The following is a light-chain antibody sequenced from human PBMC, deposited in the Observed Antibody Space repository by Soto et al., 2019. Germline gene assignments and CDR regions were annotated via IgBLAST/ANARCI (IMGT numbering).Light chain of an antibody. J-gene: IGKJ4*01. CDR3: QQSYSTPLT. V-gene: IGKV1-39*01. CDR2: TTS. CDR1: QSISSH. Sequence: DIQMTQSPSSLSASVGDRVTITCRASQSISSHLNWYQLKPGKAPKLLIYTTSTLQSGVPLRFSGSGSGTDFPLTISSLQPEDFATYYCQQSYSTPLTFGGGTKVEIK.